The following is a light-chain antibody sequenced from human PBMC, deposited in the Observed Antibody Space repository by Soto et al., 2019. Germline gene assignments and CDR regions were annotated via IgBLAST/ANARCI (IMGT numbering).Light chain of an antibody. Sequence: DIQMTQSTSSVSASIGDRITITCRASQNIGSWLAWYQQKPEKATTLLIYAASSLQSGVPSSFSGSGSGTDFTLTITSMQAEDSATYYCQQADSFLFTFGPLTKVDIK. CDR2: AAS. V-gene: IGKV1-12*02. CDR1: QNIGSW. CDR3: QQADSFLFT. J-gene: IGKJ3*01.